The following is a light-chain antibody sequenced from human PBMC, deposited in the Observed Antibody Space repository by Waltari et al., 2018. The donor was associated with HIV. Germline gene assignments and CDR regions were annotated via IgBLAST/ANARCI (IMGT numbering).Light chain of an antibody. J-gene: IGKJ5*01. Sequence: AIRMTQSPSSFSASTGDRVTITCRASQGISSYLAWYQQKPGKAPKLLIYAASTLQSGVPSRFRGSGSGTDFALTISSLQPEDFATYYCQQSYTTPITFGQGTRLDSK. V-gene: IGKV1-8*01. CDR3: QQSYTTPIT. CDR1: QGISSY. CDR2: AAS.